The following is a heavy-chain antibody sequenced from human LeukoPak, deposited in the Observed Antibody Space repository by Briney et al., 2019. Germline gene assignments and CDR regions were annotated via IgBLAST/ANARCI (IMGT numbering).Heavy chain of an antibody. CDR2: ISSSSSYI. J-gene: IGHJ4*02. V-gene: IGHV3-21*01. Sequence: GGSLRLSCVASGFTFSSYAMSWVRQAPGKGLEWVSSISSSSSYIYYADSVKGRFTISRDNAKNSLYLQMNSLRAEDTAVYYCARDGLPDWSSTDFDYWGQGTLVTVSS. D-gene: IGHD3-9*01. CDR3: ARDGLPDWSSTDFDY. CDR1: GFTFSSYA.